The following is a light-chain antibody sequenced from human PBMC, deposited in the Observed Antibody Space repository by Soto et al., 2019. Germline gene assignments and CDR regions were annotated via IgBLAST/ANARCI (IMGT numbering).Light chain of an antibody. Sequence: IVLTQSPGTLSLSPGERATLSCRASQSVNNNYLAWHQQKPGQAPRLLIYGTSRRATDIPDRFSGSGSGTDFTLSISRLEPEDFAVYHCQQYGDFPYTFGQGTKLEIK. CDR1: QSVNNNY. V-gene: IGKV3-20*01. CDR3: QQYGDFPYT. J-gene: IGKJ2*01. CDR2: GTS.